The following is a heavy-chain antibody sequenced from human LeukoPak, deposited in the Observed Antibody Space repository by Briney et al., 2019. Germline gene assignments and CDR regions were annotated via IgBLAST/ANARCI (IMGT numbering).Heavy chain of an antibody. CDR1: GFTFDNYA. CDR2: ISGSGDDT. J-gene: IGHJ6*02. CDR3: AKGRNSYDSGRCHSQNCYYGMDV. V-gene: IGHV3-23*01. Sequence: GGSLRLSCAASGFTFDNYAMLWVRLAPGRGLEYVSVISGSGDDTYSADSVRGRFTISRDDSKNTLHLEMSNLRVDDTAVYYCAKGRNSYDSGRCHSQNCYYGMDVWGQGTTVTVFS. D-gene: IGHD3-10*01.